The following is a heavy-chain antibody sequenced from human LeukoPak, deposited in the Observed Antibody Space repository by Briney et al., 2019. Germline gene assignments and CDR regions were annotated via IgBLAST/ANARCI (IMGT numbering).Heavy chain of an antibody. D-gene: IGHD6-19*01. CDR1: GYTFTTSG. Sequence: GDSVKVSCKASGYTFTTSGISWVRQAPGHGLEWMGWISAYNGKTKYAQKLKGRVTMTTDTSTSTAYMELRSLRSDATAVYYCAREGIAVARSSWYFDLWGRGTLVTVSS. CDR3: AREGIAVARSSWYFDL. CDR2: ISAYNGKT. J-gene: IGHJ2*01. V-gene: IGHV1-18*01.